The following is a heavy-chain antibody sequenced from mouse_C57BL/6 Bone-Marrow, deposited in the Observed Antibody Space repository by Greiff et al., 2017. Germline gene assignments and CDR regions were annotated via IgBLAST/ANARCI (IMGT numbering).Heavy chain of an antibody. D-gene: IGHD1-1*01. CDR3: ARDITTVVADV. CDR1: GYTFTSYW. J-gene: IGHJ1*03. Sequence: VQLQQSGAELVKPGASVKLSCKASGYTFTSYWMHWVKQRPGQGLEWIGMIHPNSGSTNYNEKFKSKATLTVDKSSSTAYMQLSSLTSEDSAVYDCARDITTVVADVWGTGTTVTVSS. V-gene: IGHV1-64*01. CDR2: IHPNSGST.